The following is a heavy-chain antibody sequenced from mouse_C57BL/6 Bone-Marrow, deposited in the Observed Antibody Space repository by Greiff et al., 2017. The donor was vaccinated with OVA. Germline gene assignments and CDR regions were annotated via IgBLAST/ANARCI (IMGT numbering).Heavy chain of an antibody. CDR3: ARGSYVSKYYFDY. V-gene: IGHV1-81*01. CDR1: GYTFTSYG. D-gene: IGHD1-1*02. Sequence: VKLQESGAELARPGASVKLSCKASGYTFTSYGISWVKQRTGQGLEWIGEIYPRSGNTYYNEKFKGKATLTADKSSSTAYMELRSLTSEDSAVYFCARGSYVSKYYFDYWGQGTTLTVSS. CDR2: IYPRSGNT. J-gene: IGHJ2*01.